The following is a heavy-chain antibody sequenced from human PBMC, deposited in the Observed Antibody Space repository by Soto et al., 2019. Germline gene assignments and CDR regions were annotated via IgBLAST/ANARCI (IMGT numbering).Heavy chain of an antibody. CDR3: ASTLYIWGSPYYFDY. CDR2: IRPSGGTT. V-gene: IGHV3-23*01. Sequence: GGSLRLSCAVFGFTFSNYAMSWVRQAPGKGLEWVSAIRPSGGTTYYADSVKGRFTISRDNSKNTLYLQMNSLRAEDTAVYYCASTLYIWGSPYYFDYWGQGTLVTVSS. CDR1: GFTFSNYA. J-gene: IGHJ4*02. D-gene: IGHD3-16*01.